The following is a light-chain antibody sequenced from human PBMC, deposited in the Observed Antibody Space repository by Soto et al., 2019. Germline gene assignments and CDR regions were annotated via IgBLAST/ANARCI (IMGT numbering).Light chain of an antibody. CDR3: GSYTSNDTPIV. Sequence: QSALAQPSSVAGSPGQSITISCTGTSTDVGGYNYGSWYQHHAGKGPKLILSEVRSRPSGVSDRFSGSKSGNKASLTISNLEPEDESDYSCGSYTSNDTPIVFGTGTKVTVL. CDR1: STDVGGYNY. V-gene: IGLV2-14*01. CDR2: EVR. J-gene: IGLJ1*01.